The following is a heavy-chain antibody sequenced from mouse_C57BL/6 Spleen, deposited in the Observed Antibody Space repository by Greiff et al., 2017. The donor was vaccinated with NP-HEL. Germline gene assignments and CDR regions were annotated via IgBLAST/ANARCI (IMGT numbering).Heavy chain of an antibody. CDR1: GYTFTSYW. CDR3: ARSRSGWYFDV. J-gene: IGHJ1*03. CDR2: IYPGSGST. V-gene: IGHV1-55*01. Sequence: QVQLQQPGAELVKPGASVKMSCKASGYTFTSYWITWVKQRPGQGLEWIGDIYPGSGSTNHNEKFKSKATLTINTSSNTAYMQLSSLTSEDYAVYYCARSRSGWYFDVWGTGTTVTVSS.